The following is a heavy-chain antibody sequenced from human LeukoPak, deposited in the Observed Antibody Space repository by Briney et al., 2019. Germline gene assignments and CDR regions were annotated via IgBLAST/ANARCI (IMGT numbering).Heavy chain of an antibody. V-gene: IGHV1-8*03. CDR3: ARAASDILTGYYYWFDP. CDR1: GYTFTSYD. CDR2: MNPNSGNT. Sequence: ASVKVSCKASGYTFTSYDINWVRQATGQGLEWMGWMNPNSGNTGYAQKFQGRVTITADKSTSTAYMELSSLRSEDTAVYYCARAASDILTGYYYWFDPWGQGTLVTVSS. D-gene: IGHD3-9*01. J-gene: IGHJ5*02.